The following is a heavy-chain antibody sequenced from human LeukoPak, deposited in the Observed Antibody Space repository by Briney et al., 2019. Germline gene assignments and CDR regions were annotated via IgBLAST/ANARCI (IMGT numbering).Heavy chain of an antibody. V-gene: IGHV1-3*03. J-gene: IGHJ4*02. Sequence: ASVKVSCKASGYTFTDYDLHWVRQAPGQSLEWMGWITTGRGDTQYSQEFQRRITITRDKSASTVYMDLSDLRSEDTAVYYCARGGKQWRGGNYFDSWGQGTLVAVSS. CDR3: ARGGKQWRGGNYFDS. CDR1: GYTFTDYD. D-gene: IGHD6-19*01. CDR2: ITTGRGDT.